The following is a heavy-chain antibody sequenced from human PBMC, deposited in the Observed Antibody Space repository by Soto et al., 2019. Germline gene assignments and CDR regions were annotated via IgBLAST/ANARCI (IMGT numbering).Heavy chain of an antibody. Sequence: QVQLVQSGAEVKKPGSSVKVSCKASGGTFSKYAISWVRQAPGQGLEWMVGIIPFFQTPNYAQKYQGRVTITADESTTTAYMEMRSLRSEDTAVYYCARSRAAAPPRVGMDVWGQGTTVTVSS. V-gene: IGHV1-69*01. J-gene: IGHJ6*02. CDR3: ARSRAAAPPRVGMDV. CDR1: GGTFSKYA. D-gene: IGHD6-13*01. CDR2: IIPFFQTP.